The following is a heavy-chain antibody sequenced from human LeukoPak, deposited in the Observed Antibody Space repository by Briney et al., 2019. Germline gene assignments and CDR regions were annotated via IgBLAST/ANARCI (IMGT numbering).Heavy chain of an antibody. Sequence: GGSLRLSCAASGFTFSNFAMTWVRQVPGKGLEWVSVINGSGRSTYNAGSVRGRFTISRDNSKNTLYLQMNSLSAEDTAVYYCAKGITFYYDSSGYSSDYWGQGTLVTVSS. CDR2: INGSGRST. D-gene: IGHD3-22*01. J-gene: IGHJ4*02. V-gene: IGHV3-23*01. CDR3: AKGITFYYDSSGYSSDY. CDR1: GFTFSNFA.